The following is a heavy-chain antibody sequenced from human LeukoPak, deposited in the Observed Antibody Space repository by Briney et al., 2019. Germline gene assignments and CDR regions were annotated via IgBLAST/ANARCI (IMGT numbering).Heavy chain of an antibody. Sequence: SETLSLTCTVSGASISSITYYWVWIRQPPGKGLEWIGSIYYSGSTYYTTSLKSRVTISIDTSNNQFSLKLTSVTAADTAVYYCARYHSTWGLNYWGQGTLVTVSS. J-gene: IGHJ4*02. CDR1: GASISSITYY. D-gene: IGHD2-2*01. V-gene: IGHV4-39*01. CDR2: IYYSGST. CDR3: ARYHSTWGLNY.